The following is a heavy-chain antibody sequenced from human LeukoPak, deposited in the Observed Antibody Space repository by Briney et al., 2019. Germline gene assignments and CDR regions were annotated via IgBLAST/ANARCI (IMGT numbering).Heavy chain of an antibody. D-gene: IGHD1-26*01. Sequence: SETLSLTCTVSGGSISSYYWSWIRQPPGKGLEWIGEINHSGSTNYNPSLKSRVTISVDTSKNQFSLKLSSVTAADTAVYYCAGGSAEAWDLPHYWGQGTLVTVSS. CDR3: AGGSAEAWDLPHY. V-gene: IGHV4-34*01. CDR2: INHSGST. CDR1: GGSISSYY. J-gene: IGHJ4*02.